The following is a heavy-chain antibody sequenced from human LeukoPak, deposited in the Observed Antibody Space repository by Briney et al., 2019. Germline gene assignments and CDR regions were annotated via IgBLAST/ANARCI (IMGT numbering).Heavy chain of an antibody. J-gene: IGHJ5*02. CDR3: ASTRRRLGWFDP. Sequence: SETLSLTCTVSGGSISSYYWSWIRQPPGKGLEWIGYIYYSGSTNYNPSLKSRVTISVDTSKNQFSLKLSSVTAADTAVYYCASTRRRLGWFDPWGQGTLVTVSS. CDR2: IYYSGST. CDR1: GGSISSYY. V-gene: IGHV4-59*01.